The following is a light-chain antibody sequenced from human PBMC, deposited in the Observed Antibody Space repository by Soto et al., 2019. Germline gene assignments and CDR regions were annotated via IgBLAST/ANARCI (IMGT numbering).Light chain of an antibody. V-gene: IGKV3-20*01. CDR2: AAS. Sequence: EIVLTQSPGTLSLSPGERATLSCRASQSISSSYLAGYQQKPGQAPRLLIYAASSRATGIPDRFNGSGSGTDFTLTISRLEPEAFAVYYCQQYGSSSYTFGQGTQLESK. J-gene: IGKJ2*01. CDR3: QQYGSSSYT. CDR1: QSISSSY.